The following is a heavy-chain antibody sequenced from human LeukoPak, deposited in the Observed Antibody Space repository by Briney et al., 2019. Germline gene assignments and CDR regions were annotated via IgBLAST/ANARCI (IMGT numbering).Heavy chain of an antibody. D-gene: IGHD4-23*01. CDR3: ARAYYGGPYFDY. J-gene: IGHJ4*02. V-gene: IGHV4-59*01. CDR1: GGSISSYY. CDR2: IYYSGST. Sequence: SETLSLTCTVSGGSISSYYWSWIRQPPGKGLEWIGYIYYSGSTNYNPSLKSRVTISVDTSKNQFSLKLSSVTAADTAVYYCARAYYGGPYFDYWGQGTLVTVSS.